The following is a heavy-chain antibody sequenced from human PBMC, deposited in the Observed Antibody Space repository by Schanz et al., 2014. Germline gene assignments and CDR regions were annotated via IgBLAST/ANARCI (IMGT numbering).Heavy chain of an antibody. V-gene: IGHV3-11*05. CDR1: GFTFSDYY. CDR3: ARLDSSSWYPRY. J-gene: IGHJ4*02. CDR2: MWNDGIKT. D-gene: IGHD6-13*01. Sequence: QVQLVESGGGLVKPGGSLRLSCAASGFTFSDYYMTWIRQAPGKGLEWVAVMWNDGIKTHYADSGKGRFTISRDNAKNSLYLQMNSLRAEDTAVYYCARLDSSSWYPRYWGQGTLVTVSS.